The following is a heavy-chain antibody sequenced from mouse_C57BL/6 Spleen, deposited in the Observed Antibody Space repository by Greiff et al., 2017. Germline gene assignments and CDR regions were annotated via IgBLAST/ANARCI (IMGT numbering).Heavy chain of an antibody. CDR3: AARGYYFDY. Sequence: QVQLQQPGAELVMPGASVKLSCKASGYTFTSYWMHWVKQRPGQGLEWIGEIDPSDSYTNYNQKFKGKSTLTVDKSSSTAYMQLSSRTSEDSAVYYCAARGYYFDYWGQGTTLTVSS. CDR2: IDPSDSYT. V-gene: IGHV1-69*01. D-gene: IGHD3-1*01. CDR1: GYTFTSYW. J-gene: IGHJ2*01.